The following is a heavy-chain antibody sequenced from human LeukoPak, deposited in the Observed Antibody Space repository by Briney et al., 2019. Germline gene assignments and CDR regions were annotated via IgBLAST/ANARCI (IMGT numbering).Heavy chain of an antibody. CDR2: ISAYNGNT. D-gene: IGHD3-22*01. Sequence: GASVKVSCKASGYTFTSYGISWVRQAPGQGLEWMGWISAYNGNTNYAQKLQGRVTMTTDTSTSTAYMELRSLRSDDTAVYYCARDHYYYDSSGGYYFDYWGQGTLVTVSS. CDR1: GYTFTSYG. V-gene: IGHV1-18*01. CDR3: ARDHYYYDSSGGYYFDY. J-gene: IGHJ4*02.